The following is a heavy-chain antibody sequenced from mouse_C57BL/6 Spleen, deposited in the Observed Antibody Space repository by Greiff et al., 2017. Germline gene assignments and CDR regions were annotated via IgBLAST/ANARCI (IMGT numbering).Heavy chain of an antibody. CDR1: GFNIKNTY. CDR2: IDPANGNT. CDR3: ARGGDYGNSWGYAMDY. Sequence: VQLQQSVAELVRPGASVKLSCTASGFNIKNTYMHWVKQRPEQGLEWIGRIDPANGNTKYAPKFQGKATITADTSSNTAYLQLSSLTSEDTAICYCARGGDYGNSWGYAMDYWGQGTSVTVSS. J-gene: IGHJ4*01. D-gene: IGHD1-1*01. V-gene: IGHV14-3*01.